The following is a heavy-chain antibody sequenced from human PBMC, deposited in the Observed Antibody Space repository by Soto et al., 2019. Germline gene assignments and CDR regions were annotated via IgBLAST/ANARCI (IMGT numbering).Heavy chain of an antibody. D-gene: IGHD3-22*01. J-gene: IGHJ4*01. CDR1: GGTISSYY. Sequence: SETPSLTCTASGGTISSYYWSWIRQPPGKGLEWIGYIYYSGSTNYNPSLKSRVTISVDTSKNQFSLKLSSVTAADTAVYYCARGARYDSSGYWYYWGQGTLVTVSS. CDR3: ARGARYDSSGYWYY. V-gene: IGHV4-59*01. CDR2: IYYSGST.